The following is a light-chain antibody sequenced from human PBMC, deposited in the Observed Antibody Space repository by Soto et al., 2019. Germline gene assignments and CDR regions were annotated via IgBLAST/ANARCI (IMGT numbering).Light chain of an antibody. CDR2: GAS. V-gene: IGKV3D-20*02. J-gene: IGKJ5*01. Sequence: EIVLTQSPGTLSLSPGESATLSCRASQSVRSSHLAWYQQTPGQAPRLLIYGASTRATGIPARFSGSGSGTDFTLTISSLEPEDFAVYYCQQRLHWPPITFGQGTRLEIK. CDR1: QSVRSSH. CDR3: QQRLHWPPIT.